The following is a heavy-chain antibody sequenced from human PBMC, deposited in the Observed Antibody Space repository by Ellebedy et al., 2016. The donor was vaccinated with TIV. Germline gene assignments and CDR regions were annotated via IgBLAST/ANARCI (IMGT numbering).Heavy chain of an antibody. V-gene: IGHV3-48*04. CDR2: ISSSSSTI. CDR1: GFTFSSYS. D-gene: IGHD3-22*01. Sequence: GESLKISCAASGFTFSSYSMNWVRQAPGKGLEWVSYISSSSSTIYYADSVKGRFTISRDNAKNSLYLQMNSLRADDTAVYYCARGEYYYDSSGYPLYWGQGTLVTVSS. J-gene: IGHJ4*02. CDR3: ARGEYYYDSSGYPLY.